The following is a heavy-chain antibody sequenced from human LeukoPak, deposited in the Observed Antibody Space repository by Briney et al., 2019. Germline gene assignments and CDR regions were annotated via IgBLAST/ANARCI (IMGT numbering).Heavy chain of an antibody. CDR1: GGSISSSSYY. CDR2: IYYSGST. CDR3: ARGLSGSYINWFDP. Sequence: SETLSLTCTVSGGSISSSSYYWGWIRQPPGKGLEWIGSIYYSGSTYYNPSLKSRVTISVDTSKNQFSLKLTSVTAADTVVYYCARGLSGSYINWFDPWGQGTLVTVSS. D-gene: IGHD1-26*01. V-gene: IGHV4-39*07. J-gene: IGHJ5*02.